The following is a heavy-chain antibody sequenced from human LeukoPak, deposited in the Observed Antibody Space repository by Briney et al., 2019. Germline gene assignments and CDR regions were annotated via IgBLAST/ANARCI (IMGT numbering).Heavy chain of an antibody. D-gene: IGHD1-26*01. CDR3: ARQIVGTTFDAFDV. V-gene: IGHV3-7*01. Sequence: GGSLRLSCAASEFTISSHWMSWVRQAPGKGLEWVANIKEDGSEKYYVDSVKGRFTISRDNAKNSLYLQMNSLTAEDTAVYYCARQIVGTTFDAFDVWGQGTSVTVSS. CDR1: EFTISSHW. CDR2: IKEDGSEK. J-gene: IGHJ3*01.